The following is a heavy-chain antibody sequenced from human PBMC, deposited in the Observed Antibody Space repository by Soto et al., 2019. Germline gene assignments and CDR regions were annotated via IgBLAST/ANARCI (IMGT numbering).Heavy chain of an antibody. Sequence: PGGSLRLSSAASGFICSSYDISWVRQAQGKGRDWVSTIFVDGRTCCVDSVKGRCTSSRDSSKNTVYLQMKSLTAGDTALYYYSKATATGGGAFDICGQGTMVTVSS. CDR2: IFVDGRT. J-gene: IGHJ3*02. CDR3: SKATATGGGAFDI. CDR1: GFICSSYD. V-gene: IGHV3-23*01. D-gene: IGHD2-8*02.